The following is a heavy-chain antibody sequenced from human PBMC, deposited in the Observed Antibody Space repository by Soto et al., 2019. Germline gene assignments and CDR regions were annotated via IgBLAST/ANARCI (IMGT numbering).Heavy chain of an antibody. CDR1: GGTFSSYA. V-gene: IGHV1-69*13. J-gene: IGHJ4*02. D-gene: IGHD3-3*01. Sequence: ASVEVSCKASGGTFSSYAISWVRQAPGQGLEWMGGIIPIFGTANYAQKFQGRVTITADESTSTAYMELRSLRSDDTAVYYCARDLPSIGTTIFGVVSPFDYWGQGTLVTVSS. CDR2: IIPIFGTA. CDR3: ARDLPSIGTTIFGVVSPFDY.